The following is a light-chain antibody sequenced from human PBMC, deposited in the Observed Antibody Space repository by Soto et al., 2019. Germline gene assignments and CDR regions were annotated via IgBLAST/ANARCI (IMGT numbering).Light chain of an antibody. CDR3: QAYDSSLSGSV. CDR2: GNS. J-gene: IGLJ3*02. Sequence: QSVLTQPPSVSGSPGQRVTISCTGSSSNIGAGYDVHWYQQLPGTDPKLLIYGNSNRPSGVPDRFSGSKSGTSASLVITGLQAEDEADYYCQAYDSSLSGSVFGGGTQLTVL. CDR1: SSNIGAGYD. V-gene: IGLV1-40*01.